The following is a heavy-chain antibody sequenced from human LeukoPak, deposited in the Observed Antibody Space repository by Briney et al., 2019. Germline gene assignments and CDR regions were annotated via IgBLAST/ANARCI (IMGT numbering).Heavy chain of an antibody. D-gene: IGHD3-10*01. Sequence: AGGSLRLSCAASGFTFSSYWMHWVRQGPGKGLVWVSRISTDGSSTDYADSVKGRFTISRENAKNSLYLLMDSLRAEDTALYYCAREGYFASDSWGQGTLVTVSS. J-gene: IGHJ1*01. CDR2: ISTDGSST. CDR1: GFTFSSYW. CDR3: AREGYFASDS. V-gene: IGHV3-74*01.